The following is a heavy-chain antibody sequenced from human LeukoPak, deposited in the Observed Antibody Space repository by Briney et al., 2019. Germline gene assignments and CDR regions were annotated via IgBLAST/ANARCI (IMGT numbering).Heavy chain of an antibody. CDR2: IHYSGSS. Sequence: SETLSLTCTVSGVSISSYYWSWIRQPPGKGLEWIAYIHYSGSSKYSPSLKSRVTTSVDMPKNQFSLKLSSVTAADTAVYYCARYDNSGSALENWGQGTLVTVS. V-gene: IGHV4-59*01. D-gene: IGHD3-22*01. J-gene: IGHJ4*02. CDR1: GVSISSYY. CDR3: ARYDNSGSALEN.